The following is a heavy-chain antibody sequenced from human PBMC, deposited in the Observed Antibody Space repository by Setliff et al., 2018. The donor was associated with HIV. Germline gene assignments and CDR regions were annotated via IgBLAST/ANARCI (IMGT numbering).Heavy chain of an antibody. CDR1: DGSVYGHY. D-gene: IGHD3-16*01. V-gene: IGHV4-59*02. J-gene: IGHJ4*02. CDR3: ARGAYAYSQHPIDF. CDR2: FYFSGNT. Sequence: PSETLSLTCTVSDGSVYGHYWNWIRQPPGKGLEWIGYFYFSGNTNYNPSLKSRATISVDPSKNQFSLKLSSVTAADTAVYYCARGAYAYSQHPIDFWGQGTLITVSS.